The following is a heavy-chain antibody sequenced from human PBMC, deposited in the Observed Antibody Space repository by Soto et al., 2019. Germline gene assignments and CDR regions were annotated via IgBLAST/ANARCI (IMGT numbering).Heavy chain of an antibody. J-gene: IGHJ4*02. Sequence: QVQLVQSGAEVKKPGASVKVSCKASGYTFASYAINWMRQAPGQGLEWMGWISAYNGNTNYAQKLQGRVTMTTDTSTRTADMALRRLRSADTAVYYGARDPSPPDHWGQGTLFTVSS. V-gene: IGHV1-18*01. CDR2: ISAYNGNT. CDR1: GYTFASYA. CDR3: ARDPSPPDH.